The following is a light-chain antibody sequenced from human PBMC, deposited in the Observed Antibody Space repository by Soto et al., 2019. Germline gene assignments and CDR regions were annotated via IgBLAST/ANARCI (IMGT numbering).Light chain of an antibody. J-gene: IGLJ1*01. CDR3: SSYADTNNYV. CDR1: SSDVGTYNF. Sequence: QSVLTQPPSASGSPGQSVTISCTGTSSDVGTYNFVSWYQQHPGKAPKLMVYVVSMRPSGVPDRFSGSKSGNTASLTVSGLQAEDEADYFCSSYADTNNYVFGTGTKVTVL. CDR2: VVS. V-gene: IGLV2-8*01.